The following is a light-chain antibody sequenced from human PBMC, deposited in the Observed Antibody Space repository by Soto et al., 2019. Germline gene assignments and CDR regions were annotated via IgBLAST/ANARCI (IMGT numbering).Light chain of an antibody. Sequence: DVQMTQSPSTLSASVGDRVPITCRASQSISSWLAWYQQKPGKAPKLLIYAASSLQSGVPSRFSGSGSGTDFTLTINSLQPEDFATYYCQQSYSTPITFGQGTRLEIK. J-gene: IGKJ5*01. CDR3: QQSYSTPIT. CDR1: QSISSW. CDR2: AAS. V-gene: IGKV1-39*01.